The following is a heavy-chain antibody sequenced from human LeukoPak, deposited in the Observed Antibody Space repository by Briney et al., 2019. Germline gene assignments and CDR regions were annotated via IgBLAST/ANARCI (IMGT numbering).Heavy chain of an antibody. D-gene: IGHD2-15*01. V-gene: IGHV1-3*01. Sequence: ASVKVSCKASGYTFTSYTIHWVRQAPGQRLKWMGWINPGNGDTEYSQDFQGRVTMTTDTSTSTAYMELRSLRSDDTAVYYCARHADSPYNWFDPWGQGTLVTVSS. CDR2: INPGNGDT. CDR3: ARHADSPYNWFDP. CDR1: GYTFTSYT. J-gene: IGHJ5*02.